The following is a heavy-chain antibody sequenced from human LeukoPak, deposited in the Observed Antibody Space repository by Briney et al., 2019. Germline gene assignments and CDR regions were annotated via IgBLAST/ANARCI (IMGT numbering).Heavy chain of an antibody. CDR3: AKSLATVVLAEGDY. CDR2: ISYDGSNK. Sequence: GGSLRLSCAASGFTFSSYGMHWVRQAPGKGLEWVAVISYDGSNKYYADSVKGRFTISRDNSKNTLYLQMNSLRAEDTAVYYCAKSLATVVLAEGDYWGQGTLVTVSS. D-gene: IGHD4-23*01. CDR1: GFTFSSYG. V-gene: IGHV3-30*18. J-gene: IGHJ4*02.